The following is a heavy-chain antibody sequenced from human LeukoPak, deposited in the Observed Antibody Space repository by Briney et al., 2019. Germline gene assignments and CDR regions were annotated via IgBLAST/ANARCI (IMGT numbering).Heavy chain of an antibody. CDR2: ISGSGGST. V-gene: IGHV3-23*01. Sequence: PGGSLRLSCAASGFTFSSYAMTWVRQSPGMGLEWVSAISGSGGSTYYADSVKGRFTISRDNSKNTLYLQMNSLRAEDTAVYYCAKDNIGYSYGYFDYWGQGTLVTVSS. D-gene: IGHD5-18*01. J-gene: IGHJ4*02. CDR3: AKDNIGYSYGYFDY. CDR1: GFTFSSYA.